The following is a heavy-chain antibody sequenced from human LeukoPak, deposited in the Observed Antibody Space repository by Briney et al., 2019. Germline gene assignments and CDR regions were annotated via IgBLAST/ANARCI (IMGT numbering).Heavy chain of an antibody. CDR3: ASNWSDFDY. CDR1: GYSITSGHY. D-gene: IGHD1-1*01. J-gene: IGHJ4*02. Sequence: SETLSLTCTVSGYSITSGHYWGWIRQPPGKGVEWIASIYEGETTYYNPSLKGRLTISVDTSKNQLSLKLSSVTAADTAVYYRASNWSDFDYWGPGTLVTVSS. V-gene: IGHV4-38-2*02. CDR2: IYEGETT.